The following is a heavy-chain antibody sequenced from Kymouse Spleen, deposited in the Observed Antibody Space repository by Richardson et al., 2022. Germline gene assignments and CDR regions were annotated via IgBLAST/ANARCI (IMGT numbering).Heavy chain of an antibody. CDR3: AKDIIYPLWAARQNYYYYGMDV. J-gene: IGHJ6*02. CDR2: ISWNSGSI. CDR1: GFTFDDYA. Sequence: EVQLVESGGGLVQPGRSLRLSCAASGFTFDDYAMHWVRQAPGKGLEWVSGISWNSGSIGYADSVKGRFTISRDNAKNSLYLQMNSLRAEDTALYYCAKDIIYPLWAARQNYYYYGMDVWGQGTTVTVSS. V-gene: IGHV3-9*01. D-gene: IGHD6-6*01.